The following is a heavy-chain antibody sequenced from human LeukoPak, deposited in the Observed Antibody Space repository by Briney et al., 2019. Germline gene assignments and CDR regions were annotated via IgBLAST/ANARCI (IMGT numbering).Heavy chain of an antibody. D-gene: IGHD3-10*01. CDR3: AKDMIRGPRMDY. V-gene: IGHV3-64*04. J-gene: IGHJ4*02. CDR2: IRGNGGST. CDR1: GFTFSSYA. Sequence: GGSLRLSCSASGFTFSSYAMHWVRQAPGKGLEYVSSIRGNGGSTYYAASVKGRFTISRDNSKNTLYLQMNTLRAEDTALYYCAKDMIRGPRMDYWGQGTLVTVSS.